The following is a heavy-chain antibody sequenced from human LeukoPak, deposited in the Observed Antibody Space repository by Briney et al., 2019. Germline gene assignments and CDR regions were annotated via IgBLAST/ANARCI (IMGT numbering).Heavy chain of an antibody. CDR1: GFTFSSYS. Sequence: GGSLRLSCAASGFTFSSYSMNWVRQAPGKGLEWVSSISSSSSYIYYADSVKGRFTISRDNAKNSLYLQMNSLRAEDTAVYYCAILCGGSCSQSSDAFDIWGQGTMVTVSS. V-gene: IGHV3-21*01. D-gene: IGHD2-15*01. CDR3: AILCGGSCSQSSDAFDI. J-gene: IGHJ3*02. CDR2: ISSSSSYI.